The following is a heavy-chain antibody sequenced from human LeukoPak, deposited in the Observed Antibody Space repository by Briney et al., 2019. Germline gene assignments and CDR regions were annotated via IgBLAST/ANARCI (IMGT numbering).Heavy chain of an antibody. CDR3: ARDVLLWFGKLSPEPSYFDY. Sequence: SVKVSCKASGGTFSSYAISWVRQAPGQGLEWMGRIIPILGIANYAQKFQGRVTITADESTSTAYMELSSLRSEDTAVYYCARDVLLWFGKLSPEPSYFDYWGQGTLVTVSS. CDR2: IIPILGIA. V-gene: IGHV1-69*04. D-gene: IGHD3-10*01. CDR1: GGTFSSYA. J-gene: IGHJ4*02.